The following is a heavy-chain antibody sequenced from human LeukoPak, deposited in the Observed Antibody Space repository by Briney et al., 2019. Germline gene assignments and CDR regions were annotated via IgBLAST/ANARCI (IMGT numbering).Heavy chain of an antibody. D-gene: IGHD1-1*01. CDR3: ARPGRDDTDDWNFDL. CDR1: GGSISTYY. V-gene: IGHV4-59*08. CDR2: VSYSGST. J-gene: IGHJ2*01. Sequence: SETLSLTCTVSGGSISTYYWNWTRQPPGKGLEWIGYVSYSGSTSYNPSLKSRVTISVDTSKNQFSLKLTSVTAADTAVYYCARPGRDDTDDWNFDLWGRGTLVTVSS.